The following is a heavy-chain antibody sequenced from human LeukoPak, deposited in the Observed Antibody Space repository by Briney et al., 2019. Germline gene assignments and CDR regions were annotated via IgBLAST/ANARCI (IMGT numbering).Heavy chain of an antibody. CDR3: ARHQDV. V-gene: IGHV3-21*01. CDR2: ITSDSSYI. CDR1: GFTSSSYS. J-gene: IGHJ6*02. Sequence: GGFLRLSCASSGFTSSSYSMNWGRQAPRKRLEWVSSITSDSSYIYYADSVKCLFTTSRDNAKNSLYLQMNSLRAEDTAVYYGARHQDVWGQGTTVTVSS.